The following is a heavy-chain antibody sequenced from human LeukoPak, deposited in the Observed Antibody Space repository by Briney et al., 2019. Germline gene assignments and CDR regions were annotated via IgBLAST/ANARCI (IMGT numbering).Heavy chain of an antibody. D-gene: IGHD1-26*01. Sequence: PGGTQRLSCAASGFTFSNYGMNWVRQAPGKGLEWVSGITGNGGTTYYADSVKGRFTISRDNSKNTVYLQMNSLRAEDTAVYYCAKAPPSGSYAYYFDYWGQGTLVTVSS. J-gene: IGHJ4*02. CDR2: ITGNGGTT. CDR3: AKAPPSGSYAYYFDY. CDR1: GFTFSNYG. V-gene: IGHV3-23*01.